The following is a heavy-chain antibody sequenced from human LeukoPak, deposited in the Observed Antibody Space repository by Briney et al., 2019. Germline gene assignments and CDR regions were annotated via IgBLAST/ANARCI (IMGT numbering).Heavy chain of an antibody. D-gene: IGHD2-2*02. J-gene: IGHJ4*02. Sequence: TSETLSLTCAVSGYSISSGDYWGWIRQPPGKGREWIGSIYHSGSTYYNPSLKSRVTISVDTSKNQFSLKLSSVTAADTAVYYCARHRACRSTSCYTGLFDYWGQGTLVTVSS. CDR3: ARHRACRSTSCYTGLFDY. V-gene: IGHV4-38-2*01. CDR2: IYHSGST. CDR1: GYSISSGDY.